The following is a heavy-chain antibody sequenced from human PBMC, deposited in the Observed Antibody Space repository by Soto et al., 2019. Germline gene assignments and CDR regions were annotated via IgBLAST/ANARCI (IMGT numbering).Heavy chain of an antibody. D-gene: IGHD3-16*02. CDR3: AKVDIYDDYIWGSYRSGY. Sequence: EVQLLESGGGLVQPEGSLRLSCAASGFTFSSYAMSWVRQAPGKGLEWVSAISGSGGSTYYADSVKGRFTISRDNSKNTLYLQMNSLRAEDTAVYYCAKVDIYDDYIWGSYRSGYWGQGTLVTVSS. V-gene: IGHV3-23*01. J-gene: IGHJ4*02. CDR1: GFTFSSYA. CDR2: ISGSGGST.